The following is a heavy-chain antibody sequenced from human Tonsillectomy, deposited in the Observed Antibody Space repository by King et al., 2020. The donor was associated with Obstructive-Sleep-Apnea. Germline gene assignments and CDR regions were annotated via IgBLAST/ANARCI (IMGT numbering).Heavy chain of an antibody. CDR3: ARGSFWVDQYGSVTYSNLGYYFDF. J-gene: IGHJ4*02. V-gene: IGHV4-31*03. CDR1: GGSISGGGYY. D-gene: IGHD3-10*01. CDR2: LYDSGST. Sequence: VQLQESGPRLVKPSQTLSLTCTVSGGSISGGGYYWNWIRQHPGKGLEWIGDLYDSGSTYYNPSLKSRLTFSIDTSKNQFSLKLNSVTVADTAVYYFARGSFWVDQYGSVTYSNLGYYFDFWGQVTLVTVSS.